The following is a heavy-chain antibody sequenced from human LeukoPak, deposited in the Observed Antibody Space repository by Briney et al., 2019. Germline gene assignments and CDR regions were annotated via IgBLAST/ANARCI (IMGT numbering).Heavy chain of an antibody. Sequence: SETLSLTCTVSGCTISNNFYWAWIRQPPGKGLEWIGEINHSGSIKYNPSLKSRVTISVDTSTNQFSLALSSVSAADTAVYYCATRRAILTGYYRWDRNSRGFDFWGQGTLVTVSS. J-gene: IGHJ4*02. V-gene: IGHV4-34*08. CDR3: ATRRAILTGYYRWDRNSRGFDF. CDR2: INHSGSI. D-gene: IGHD3-9*01. CDR1: GCTISNNFY.